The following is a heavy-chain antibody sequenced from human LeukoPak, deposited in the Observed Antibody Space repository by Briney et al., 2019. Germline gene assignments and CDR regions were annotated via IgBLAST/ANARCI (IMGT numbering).Heavy chain of an antibody. CDR1: GYTFTDYY. CDR2: INPNSGGT. Sequence: ASVKVSCKASGYTFTDYYMHWVRQAPGQGLEWMGWINPNSGGTNYAQKFQGRVTMTRDTSISTAYMEPSRLRSDDTAVYYCARDMSYGSGSYYSAAYYYYGMDVWGQGTTVTVSS. CDR3: ARDMSYGSGSYYSAAYYYYGMDV. D-gene: IGHD3-10*01. V-gene: IGHV1-2*02. J-gene: IGHJ6*02.